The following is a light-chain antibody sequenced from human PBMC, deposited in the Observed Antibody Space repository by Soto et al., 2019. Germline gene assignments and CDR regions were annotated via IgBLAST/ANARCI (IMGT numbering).Light chain of an antibody. V-gene: IGKV4-1*01. Sequence: DIVMTQSPDSLAVSLGERATINCKSSQRLLSSSNNRNYLGWFQQKPGPPPKALIYWASTRESGVPDRFSGSGSGTDFTLTISSLQAEDVAVYYCQQYYNFPITFGQGTRLGIK. J-gene: IGKJ5*01. CDR2: WAS. CDR3: QQYYNFPIT. CDR1: QRLLSSSNNRNY.